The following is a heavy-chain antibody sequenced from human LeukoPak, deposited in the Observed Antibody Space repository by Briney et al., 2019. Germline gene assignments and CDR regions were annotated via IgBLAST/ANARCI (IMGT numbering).Heavy chain of an antibody. Sequence: GGSLRLSCAASGFIFSSFTMNWVRQAPGRGLEWVSSISSDSKSIYYADSVKGRFIISRDNAKNSLFLQMDSLRAEDTALYYCTRGSYGDYGYWGQGTLVTVSS. J-gene: IGHJ4*02. CDR1: GFIFSSFT. CDR2: ISSDSKSI. CDR3: TRGSYGDYGY. V-gene: IGHV3-21*01. D-gene: IGHD4-17*01.